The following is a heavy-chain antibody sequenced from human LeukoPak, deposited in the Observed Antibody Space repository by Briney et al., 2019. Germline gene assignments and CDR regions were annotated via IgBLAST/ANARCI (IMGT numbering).Heavy chain of an antibody. CDR1: GFTFNYFS. Sequence: GGSLRLSCAASGFTFNYFSVNRVRQAPGKGLEWVSYISSSSNTIYYADSVKGRFTISRDNARNSLYLQMNSLRDEDTAVYYCARDRDHSNNWYIFLDYWGQGTLVTVSS. CDR2: ISSSSNTI. D-gene: IGHD6-13*01. CDR3: ARDRDHSNNWYIFLDY. J-gene: IGHJ4*02. V-gene: IGHV3-48*02.